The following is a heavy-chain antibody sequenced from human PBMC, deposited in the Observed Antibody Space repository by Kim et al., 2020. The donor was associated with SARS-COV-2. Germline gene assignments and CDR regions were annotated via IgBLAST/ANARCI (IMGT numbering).Heavy chain of an antibody. J-gene: IGHJ6*02. V-gene: IGHV4-59*01. CDR2: IYYSGST. CDR1: GGSISSYY. D-gene: IGHD2-2*01. CDR3: ARGTDDIVVVPNYGMDV. Sequence: SETLSLTCTVSGGSISSYYWSWIRQPPGKGLEWIGYIYYSGSTNYNPSLKSRVTISVDTSKNQFSLKLSSVTAADTAVYYCARGTDDIVVVPNYGMDVWGPGTTVTVSS.